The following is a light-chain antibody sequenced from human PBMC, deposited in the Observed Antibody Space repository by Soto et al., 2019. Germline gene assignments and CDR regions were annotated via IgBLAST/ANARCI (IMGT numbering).Light chain of an antibody. CDR1: QGISSY. V-gene: IGKV1-8*01. CDR3: QQYYSYPQT. Sequence: AIRMTQSPSTFSASTGDRATITCRASQGISSYLAWYQQKPGKAPKLLLYAASTLQSGVPSRCSGSGSGTDFTLTSSCLQSEDFATYYCQQYYSYPQTFGQGTKVEIK. CDR2: AAS. J-gene: IGKJ1*01.